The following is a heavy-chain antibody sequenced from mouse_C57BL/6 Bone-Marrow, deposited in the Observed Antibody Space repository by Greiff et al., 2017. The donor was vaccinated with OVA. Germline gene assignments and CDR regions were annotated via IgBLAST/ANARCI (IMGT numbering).Heavy chain of an antibody. V-gene: IGHV2-9-1*01. CDR1: GFSLTSYA. CDR3: ARTHSSGYPYAMDY. CDR2: IWTGGGT. D-gene: IGHD3-2*02. Sequence: VMLVESGPGLVAPSQSLSITCTVSGFSLTSYAISWVRQPPGKGLEWLGVIWTGGGTNYNSALKSRLSISKDNSKSQVFLKMNSLQTDDTARYYCARTHSSGYPYAMDYWGQGTSVTVSS. J-gene: IGHJ4*01.